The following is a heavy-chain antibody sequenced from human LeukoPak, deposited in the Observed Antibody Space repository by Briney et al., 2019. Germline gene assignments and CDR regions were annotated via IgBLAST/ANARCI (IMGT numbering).Heavy chain of an antibody. J-gene: IGHJ3*02. CDR3: VKDWGSYLDAFDI. CDR1: GFTFSSYG. CDR2: ISYDGSNK. D-gene: IGHD1-26*01. Sequence: GGSLRLSCAASGFTFSSYGMHWVRQAPGKGLEWVAVISYDGSNKYHADSVKGRSTISRDNSKNTLYLQMNSLRAEDTAVYYCVKDWGSYLDAFDIWGQGTMVTVSS. V-gene: IGHV3-30*18.